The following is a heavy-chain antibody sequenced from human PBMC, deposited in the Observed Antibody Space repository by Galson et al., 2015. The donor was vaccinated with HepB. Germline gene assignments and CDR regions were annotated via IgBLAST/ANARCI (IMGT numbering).Heavy chain of an antibody. CDR3: ATDSVGRHYGYPRWGWFDP. D-gene: IGHD4-17*01. CDR2: FDPEDGEA. V-gene: IGHV1-24*01. J-gene: IGHJ5*02. CDR1: GNIRTELS. Sequence: SVKVSCKVSGNIRTELSIHWVRQAPGKGLQWMGGFDPEDGEAIYAQKFQGRVTMTLDTSTNTSYMELSSLTAEDTAVYYCATDSVGRHYGYPRWGWFDPWGQGTLVTVSS.